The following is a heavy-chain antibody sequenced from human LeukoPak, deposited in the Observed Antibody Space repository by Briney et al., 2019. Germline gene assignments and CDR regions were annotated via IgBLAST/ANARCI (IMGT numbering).Heavy chain of an antibody. V-gene: IGHV4-61*01. D-gene: IGHD4-23*01. CDR3: ASPGGNNY. J-gene: IGHJ4*02. Sequence: SETLSLTCTVSGGSVSSGNYFWSWIRQPPGKGLEWIGYIYYSGSTNYNPSLKSRVTIAVDTSKNQFSLKLSSVTAADTAVYYCASPGGNNYWGQGTLVTVSS. CDR1: GGSVSSGNYF. CDR2: IYYSGST.